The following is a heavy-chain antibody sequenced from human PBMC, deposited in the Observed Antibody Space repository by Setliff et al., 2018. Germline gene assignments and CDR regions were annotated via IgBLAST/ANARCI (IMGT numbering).Heavy chain of an antibody. Sequence: SGPTLVNPTETLTLTCTVSGFSLSNARMGVSWIRQPPGKALEWLAHIFSNDEKSYSTSLKSRLTISKDTSKSQVVLTMTNMDPVDTATYYCARAYYDSSGYYPLVYWGQGTLVTSPQ. J-gene: IGHJ4*02. V-gene: IGHV2-26*01. D-gene: IGHD3-22*01. CDR1: GFSLSNARMG. CDR3: ARAYYDSSGYYPLVY. CDR2: IFSNDEK.